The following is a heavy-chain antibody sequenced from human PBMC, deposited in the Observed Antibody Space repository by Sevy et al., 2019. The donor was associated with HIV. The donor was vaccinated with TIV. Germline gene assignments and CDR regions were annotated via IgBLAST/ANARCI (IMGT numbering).Heavy chain of an antibody. V-gene: IGHV3-33*01. J-gene: IGHJ6*02. CDR2: IWYDGSKE. CDR1: GFSFSSYG. CDR3: ARDRGSGPPRAWSYGMDV. Sequence: GGSLRLSCTASGFSFSSYGMHWVRQAPGKGLEWVADIWYDGSKEFYIDSVKGRFTISRDNAKNTLYLQMISRRVEVTAVYYCARDRGSGPPRAWSYGMDVWGPGTTVTVSS. D-gene: IGHD2-15*01.